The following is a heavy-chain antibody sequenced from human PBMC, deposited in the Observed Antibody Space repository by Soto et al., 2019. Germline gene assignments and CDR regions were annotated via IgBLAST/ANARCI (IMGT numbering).Heavy chain of an antibody. Sequence: QVELVESGGGLAKPGGSLRLSCAASGFTFSDYDMSWIRQAPGKGLEWVSYTSSSGSTTYYTNSVKGRFTMSRDNAKNPMYLHMDSLRVEYTAVYYCAGDPQGIAVDHPYYYGMAVWGQGTTVTVS. J-gene: IGHJ6*02. CDR2: TSSSGSTT. CDR3: AGDPQGIAVDHPYYYGMAV. V-gene: IGHV3-11*01. D-gene: IGHD6-19*01. CDR1: GFTFSDYD.